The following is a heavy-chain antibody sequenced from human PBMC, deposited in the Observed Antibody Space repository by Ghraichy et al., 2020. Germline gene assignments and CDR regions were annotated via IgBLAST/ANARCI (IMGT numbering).Heavy chain of an antibody. V-gene: IGHV3-23*01. J-gene: IGHJ4*02. CDR3: AKDVGQYCSGNTCYPRGHFDY. CDR2: ISAGGGST. CDR1: GFTFNNFA. D-gene: IGHD2-8*02. Sequence: GGSLRLSCAGFGFTFNNFAMHWVRQAPGKGLEWVSGISAGGGSTFYADSVKGRFSISRDNSKNTLYLQMNSLRAEDTAVYYCAKDVGQYCSGNTCYPRGHFDYWGQGTLVIVAA.